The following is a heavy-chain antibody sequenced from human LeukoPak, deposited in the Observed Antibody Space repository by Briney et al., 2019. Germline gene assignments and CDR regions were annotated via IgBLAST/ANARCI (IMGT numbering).Heavy chain of an antibody. J-gene: IGHJ4*02. D-gene: IGHD6-25*01. CDR1: GYTFIVHY. CDR2: VNPSSGGT. CDR3: ARTRSGKPDF. Sequence: ASVKVSCKASGYTFIVHYIHWVRQAPGQGLEWMGWVNPSSGGTNYAQKFQDRVSMTRATSISTAYMELSSLSSDDTAVYYCARTRSGKPDFWGQGTLVTVSS. V-gene: IGHV1-2*02.